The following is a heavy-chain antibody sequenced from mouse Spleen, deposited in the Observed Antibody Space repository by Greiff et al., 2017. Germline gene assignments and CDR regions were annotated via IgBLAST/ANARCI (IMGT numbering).Heavy chain of an antibody. CDR1: GFNIKDYY. V-gene: IGHV14-1*01. Sequence: VQLQQSGAELVKPGASVKLSCTASGFNIKDYYMHWVKQRPEQGLEWIGRIDPEDGDTEYAPKFQGKATMTADTSSNTAYLQLSSLTSEDTAVYYCTTLYYYDGSSWYFDVWGAGTTVTVSS. J-gene: IGHJ1*01. D-gene: IGHD1-1*01. CDR3: TTLYYYDGSSWYFDV. CDR2: IDPEDGDT.